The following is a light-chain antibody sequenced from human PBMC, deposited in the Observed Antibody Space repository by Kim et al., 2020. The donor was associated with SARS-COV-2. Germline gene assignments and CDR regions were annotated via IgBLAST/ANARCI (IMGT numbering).Light chain of an antibody. CDR3: QQRRTSLVT. CDR1: QSVSSY. Sequence: EIVLTQSPATLSLSPGQSATLSCRASQSVSSYLAWYQQKPGQAPRLLIYDASSRATGIPARFSGSGSGTDFTLTISSLEPEDFAVYYCQQRRTSLVTFGPGTRLEIK. CDR2: DAS. V-gene: IGKV3-11*01. J-gene: IGKJ5*01.